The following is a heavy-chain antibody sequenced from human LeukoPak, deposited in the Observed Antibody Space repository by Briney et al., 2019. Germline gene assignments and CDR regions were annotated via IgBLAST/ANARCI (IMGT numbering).Heavy chain of an antibody. CDR2: IYYSGST. V-gene: IGHV4-59*01. CDR3: ARDSGYYLPHAFDI. Sequence: PSETLSLTCTISGDSTNTYFWSWIRQPPGKGLEWIGYIYYSGSTNYNPSLKSRVTISVDTSKNQFSLKLSSVTAADTAVYYCARDSGYYLPHAFDIWGQGTMVTVSS. CDR1: GDSTNTYF. J-gene: IGHJ3*02. D-gene: IGHD3-22*01.